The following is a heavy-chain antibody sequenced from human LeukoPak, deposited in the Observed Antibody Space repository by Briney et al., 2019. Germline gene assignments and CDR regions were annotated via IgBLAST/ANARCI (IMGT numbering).Heavy chain of an antibody. CDR2: INPNSGGT. CDR1: GYTFTGYY. Sequence: ASVKVSCTASGYTFTGYYMHWVRQAPGQGLEWMGWINPNSGGTNYAQKLQGRVTMTTDTSTSTAYMELRSLRSDDTAVYYCARDFGPREFDPWGQGTLVTVSS. J-gene: IGHJ5*02. V-gene: IGHV1-2*02. D-gene: IGHD3-3*01. CDR3: ARDFGPREFDP.